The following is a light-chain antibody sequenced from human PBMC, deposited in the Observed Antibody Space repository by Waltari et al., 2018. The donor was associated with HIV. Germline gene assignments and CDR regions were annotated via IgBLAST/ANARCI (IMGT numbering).Light chain of an antibody. J-gene: IGLJ2*01. CDR2: EVS. V-gene: IGLV2-8*01. CDR1: SSDVGGYNY. Sequence: QSALTQPPSASGSPGQSVTISCTGTSSDVGGYNYVSWYQQHPVKAPKLMIYEVSKRPSGVPDRFSGSKSGNTASLTVSGLQAEDEADYYCSSYAGSNICVVFGGGTKLTVL. CDR3: SSYAGSNICVV.